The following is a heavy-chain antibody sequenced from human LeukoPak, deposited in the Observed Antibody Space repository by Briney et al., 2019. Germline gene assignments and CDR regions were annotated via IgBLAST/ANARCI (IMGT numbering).Heavy chain of an antibody. V-gene: IGHV3-48*01. Sequence: GGSLRLSCAASGFTFSSYSMNWVRQAPGKGLEWVSYISSSSTIIYYADSVKGRFTISRDNAKNSLYLQMNSLRAEDTAVYYYARDGYCSTTSCPEGSTFDIWGQGTMVTVSS. D-gene: IGHD2-2*01. J-gene: IGHJ3*02. CDR3: ARDGYCSTTSCPEGSTFDI. CDR1: GFTFSSYS. CDR2: ISSSSTII.